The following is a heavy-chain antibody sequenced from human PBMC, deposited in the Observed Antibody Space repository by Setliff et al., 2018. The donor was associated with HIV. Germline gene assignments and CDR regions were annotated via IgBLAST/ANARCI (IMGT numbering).Heavy chain of an antibody. J-gene: IGHJ3*02. CDR1: GFTFSNYE. CDR3: ARDRPRGGGSLDAFDI. Sequence: PGGSLRLSCAASGFTFSNYEMSWVRQAPGKGPEWVSYITGSGDTIYYADSVKGRFTISRDNAKNSLYLQMNSLRAEDTAVYYCARDRPRGGGSLDAFDIWGQGTMVTVSS. D-gene: IGHD1-26*01. CDR2: ITGSGDTI. V-gene: IGHV3-48*03.